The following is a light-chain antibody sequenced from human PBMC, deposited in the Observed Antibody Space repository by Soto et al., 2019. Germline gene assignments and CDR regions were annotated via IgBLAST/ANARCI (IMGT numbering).Light chain of an antibody. CDR2: AAS. CDR1: QSVNRN. V-gene: IGKV3-15*01. J-gene: IGKJ1*01. Sequence: EIVMTQSPATLSVSPGERATLSCRASQSVNRNLSWYQQQPGQTPRLLLYAASTRATGILARFSGSGSETEFTITISSLQSEDFAIYYWQQYNNWWTFGQGTKVEI. CDR3: QQYNNWWT.